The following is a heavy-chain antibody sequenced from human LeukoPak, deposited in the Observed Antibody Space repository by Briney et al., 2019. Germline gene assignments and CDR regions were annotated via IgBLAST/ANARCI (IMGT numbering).Heavy chain of an antibody. CDR1: GYTFTGYY. CDR2: INPNSGGT. J-gene: IGHJ6*02. Sequence: ASVKVSCNASGYTFTGYYMHWVRQAPGQGLEWMGWINPNSGGTNYAQKFQGRVTMTRDTSISTAYMELSRLRSDDTAVYYCARDQLVTMVRGVSKGIYYYGMDVWGQGTTVTVSS. V-gene: IGHV1-2*02. D-gene: IGHD3-10*01. CDR3: ARDQLVTMVRGVSKGIYYYGMDV.